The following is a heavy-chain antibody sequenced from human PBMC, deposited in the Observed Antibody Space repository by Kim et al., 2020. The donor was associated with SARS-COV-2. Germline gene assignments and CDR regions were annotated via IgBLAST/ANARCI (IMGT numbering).Heavy chain of an antibody. D-gene: IGHD4-4*01. CDR1: GFTFSSYA. V-gene: IGHV3-23*01. Sequence: GGSLRLSCAASGFTFSSYAMSWVRQAPGKGLEWVSSISGSGGSTYYADSVKGRFTISRDNSKNTLYLQMNSLRFEYTLVSYCAKRSSNSGAFDYWGQGTL. CDR3: AKRSSNSGAFDY. CDR2: ISGSGGST. J-gene: IGHJ4*02.